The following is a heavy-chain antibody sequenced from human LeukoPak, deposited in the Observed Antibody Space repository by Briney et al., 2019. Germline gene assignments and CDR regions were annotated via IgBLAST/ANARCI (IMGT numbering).Heavy chain of an antibody. CDR3: AKDSQTIIAGAPYYFDY. D-gene: IGHD6-19*01. J-gene: IGHJ4*02. CDR1: GFTFSAYP. CDR2: ISGSGGTT. V-gene: IGHV3-23*01. Sequence: NPGGSLRLSCAASGFTFSAYPMSWVRQAPGKGLEWVSVISGSGGTTYYTDSVKGRFTISRDNSKNTLYLQMNSLRAEDTAVYYCAKDSQTIIAGAPYYFDYWGQGTLVIVSS.